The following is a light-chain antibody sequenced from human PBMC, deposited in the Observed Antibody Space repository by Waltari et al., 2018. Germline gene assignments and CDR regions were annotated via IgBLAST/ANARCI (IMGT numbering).Light chain of an antibody. CDR3: SSFTTSNTLV. J-gene: IGLJ1*01. CDR2: EVS. Sequence: QSALTQPASVSGSPGQSITISCTGSSSDIGSSNYVSWYQQKPGKVPKLLIYEVSNRPSGISERFSGSKSGNTASLTISGLQAEDDSDYYCSSFTTSNTLVYGSGTKVTVL. V-gene: IGLV2-14*01. CDR1: SSDIGSSNY.